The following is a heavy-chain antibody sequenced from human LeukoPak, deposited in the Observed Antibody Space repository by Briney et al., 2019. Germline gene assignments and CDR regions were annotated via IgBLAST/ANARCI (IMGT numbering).Heavy chain of an antibody. Sequence: GSSVKVSCKASGYTFTSYGISWVRQAPGQGLEWMGWISAYNGNTNYAQKLQGRVTMTTDTSTSTAYMELRSLRSDDTAVYYCARCAGPITIFGVVIIDNWFDHWGQGTLVTVSS. J-gene: IGHJ5*02. CDR3: ARCAGPITIFGVVIIDNWFDH. D-gene: IGHD3-3*01. CDR2: ISAYNGNT. CDR1: GYTFTSYG. V-gene: IGHV1-18*01.